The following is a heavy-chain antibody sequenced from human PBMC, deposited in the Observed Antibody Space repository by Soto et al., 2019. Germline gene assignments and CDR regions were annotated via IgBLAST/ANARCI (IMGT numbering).Heavy chain of an antibody. CDR3: ARQVYSNYEGYFDY. CDR1: GYTFTSYD. CDR2: MNPNSGNT. Sequence: ASVKVSCKASGYTFTSYDINWVRQATGQGLEWMGWMNPNSGNTGYAQKFQGRVTMTRNTSISTAYMELSSLRSEDTAVYYCARQVYSNYEGYFDYWGQGTLVTVSS. J-gene: IGHJ4*02. D-gene: IGHD4-4*01. V-gene: IGHV1-8*01.